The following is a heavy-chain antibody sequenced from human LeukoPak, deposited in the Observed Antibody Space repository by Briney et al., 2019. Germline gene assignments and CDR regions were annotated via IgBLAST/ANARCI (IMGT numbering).Heavy chain of an antibody. J-gene: IGHJ3*02. Sequence: GESLKISCKGSGYSFTSYWIGWVRQMPGKGREWMGIIYPGDSDTRYSPSFQGQVTISADKSISTAYLQWSSLKASDTAMYYCARPCSGGSCYSSYDAFDIWGQGTMVTVSS. CDR1: GYSFTSYW. CDR3: ARPCSGGSCYSSYDAFDI. CDR2: IYPGDSDT. D-gene: IGHD2-15*01. V-gene: IGHV5-51*01.